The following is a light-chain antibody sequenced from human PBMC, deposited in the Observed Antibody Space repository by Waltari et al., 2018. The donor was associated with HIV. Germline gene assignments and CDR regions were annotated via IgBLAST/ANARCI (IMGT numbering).Light chain of an antibody. CDR2: AAS. Sequence: IVMTQSPSTISVSPGEGATLSCRASQSVSSNLAWYQQRPGQAPRLLIYAASTRATEIPARFSGSGSGTEFTLTISSLQSEDFALYYCQQFENWPWTFGQGTKVEIK. CDR3: QQFENWPWT. CDR1: QSVSSN. V-gene: IGKV3-15*01. J-gene: IGKJ1*01.